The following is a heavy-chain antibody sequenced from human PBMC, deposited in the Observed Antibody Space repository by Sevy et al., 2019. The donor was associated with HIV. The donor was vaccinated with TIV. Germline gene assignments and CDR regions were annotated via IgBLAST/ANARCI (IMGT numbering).Heavy chain of an antibody. CDR3: ANLRDDSSGFRFDY. Sequence: GGSLRLFCAASGFTFRRYWMSWVRQAPGKGLEWVANIKQDGSEKYYVDSVKGRFTISRDNAKNSLYLQMNSLRAEDTAVYYCANLRDDSSGFRFDYWGQGTLVTVSS. CDR2: IKQDGSEK. CDR1: GFTFRRYW. J-gene: IGHJ4*02. V-gene: IGHV3-7*01. D-gene: IGHD3-22*01.